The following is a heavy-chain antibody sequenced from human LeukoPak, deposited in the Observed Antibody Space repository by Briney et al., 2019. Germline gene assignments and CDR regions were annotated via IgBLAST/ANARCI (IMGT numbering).Heavy chain of an antibody. J-gene: IGHJ4*02. CDR3: ARLRHGLDY. CDR1: GGSISSSSYY. Sequence: PSETLSLTCTVSGGSISSSSYYWGWIRQPPGKGLEWIGSIYYSGSTYYNPSLKSRVTISVDTSKNQFSLRLSSVTAADTAVYYCARLRHGLDYWGQGTLVTVSS. CDR2: IYYSGST. D-gene: IGHD2-8*01. V-gene: IGHV4-39*01.